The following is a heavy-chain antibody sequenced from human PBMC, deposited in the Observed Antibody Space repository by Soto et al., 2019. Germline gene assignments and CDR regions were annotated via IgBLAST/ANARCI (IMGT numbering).Heavy chain of an antibody. Sequence: EVQLVESGGGLVQPGRSLRLSCAASGFTFDDYAMHWVRQAPGKGLEWVSGISWNSGSIGYADSVKGRFTISRDNAKNSLYLQMNSLRAEDTALYCCAKAPTRYYYYGMDVWGQGTTVTVSS. CDR1: GFTFDDYA. CDR3: AKAPTRYYYYGMDV. J-gene: IGHJ6*02. CDR2: ISWNSGSI. V-gene: IGHV3-9*01.